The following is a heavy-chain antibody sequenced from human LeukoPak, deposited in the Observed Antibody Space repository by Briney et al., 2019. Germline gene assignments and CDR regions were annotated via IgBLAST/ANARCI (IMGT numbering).Heavy chain of an antibody. D-gene: IGHD3-10*01. Sequence: ASVKVSCKASGYTFTSYGISWVRQAPGQGLEWMGWISAYNGNTNYAQKLQGRVTMTTDTSTSTAYMELSSLRYDDTAVYYCATNILVRDIINWFDPWGQGTLVTVSS. CDR2: ISAYNGNT. J-gene: IGHJ5*02. V-gene: IGHV1-18*01. CDR1: GYTFTSYG. CDR3: ATNILVRDIINWFDP.